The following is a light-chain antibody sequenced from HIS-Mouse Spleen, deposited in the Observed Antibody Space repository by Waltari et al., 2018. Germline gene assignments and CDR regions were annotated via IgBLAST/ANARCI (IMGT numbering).Light chain of an antibody. J-gene: IGLJ2*01. CDR2: EVS. CDR1: SSDVGSYNR. V-gene: IGLV2-18*02. CDR3: SSYTSSSTVV. Sequence: QSALTQPPSVSGSPGQSVTISCPGPSSDVGSYNRVSWYQQPPGTAPKPMIYEVSNRPSGVPDRFSGSKSGNTASLTISGLQAEDEADYYCSSYTSSSTVVFGGGTKLTVL.